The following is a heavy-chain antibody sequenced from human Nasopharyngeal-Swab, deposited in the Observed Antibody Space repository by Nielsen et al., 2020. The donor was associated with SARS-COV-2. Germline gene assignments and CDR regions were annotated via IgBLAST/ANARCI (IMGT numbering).Heavy chain of an antibody. Sequence: ASVKVSCKASGYTFTGYYMHWVRQAPGQGLEWMGWINPNSGGTNYAQKFQGWVTMTRDTSISTAYMELSRLRSDDTAVYYCARVFKQLSLERCGFDPWGQGTLVTVFS. V-gene: IGHV1-2*04. D-gene: IGHD5-24*01. CDR1: GYTFTGYY. J-gene: IGHJ5*02. CDR3: ARVFKQLSLERCGFDP. CDR2: INPNSGGT.